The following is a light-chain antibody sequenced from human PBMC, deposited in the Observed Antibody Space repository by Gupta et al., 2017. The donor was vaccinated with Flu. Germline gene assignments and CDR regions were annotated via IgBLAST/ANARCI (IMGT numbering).Light chain of an antibody. CDR1: ESVYTN. CDR3: QQYNIWPLWT. Sequence: APLSVSPGEGATLSCRASESVYTNLAWYQQKPGQAPRLVIYGASTRATDIPDRFTGSGSGTEFTLTISSLQSEDFAVYYCQQYNIWPLWTFGQGTKVEIK. CDR2: GAS. V-gene: IGKV3-15*01. J-gene: IGKJ1*01.